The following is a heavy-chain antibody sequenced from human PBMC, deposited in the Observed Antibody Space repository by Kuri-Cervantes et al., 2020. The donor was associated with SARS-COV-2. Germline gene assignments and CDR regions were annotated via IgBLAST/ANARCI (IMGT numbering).Heavy chain of an antibody. CDR3: ARESSWGGSYFA. CDR1: VDSVSSNSAD. V-gene: IGHV6-1*01. Sequence: RTLSRTSAILVDSVSSNSADWNWPMQSPSRGLEWLGRTYYRSKWYNDYAVSVKSRITINPDTSKNQFSLQLNSVTPEDTAVYYCARESSWGGSYFAWGQGTLVTVSS. CDR2: TYYRSKWYN. J-gene: IGHJ5*02. D-gene: IGHD1-26*01.